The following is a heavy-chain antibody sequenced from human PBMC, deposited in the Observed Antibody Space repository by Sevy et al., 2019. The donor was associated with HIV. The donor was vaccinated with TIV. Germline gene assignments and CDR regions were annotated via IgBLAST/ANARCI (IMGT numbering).Heavy chain of an antibody. V-gene: IGHV3-23*01. CDR3: AKGDSTFYGLDV. CDR2: ISGSGGST. D-gene: IGHD3-3*02. Sequence: GGSLRLSCVASGFTFSTYALSWVRQAPGKGRGWVSAISGSGGSTYYADSVKGRFTISRDKSKNTLYLQLNSLRVEDTAVFYCAKGDSTFYGLDVWGQGTTVTVSS. CDR1: GFTFSTYA. J-gene: IGHJ6*02.